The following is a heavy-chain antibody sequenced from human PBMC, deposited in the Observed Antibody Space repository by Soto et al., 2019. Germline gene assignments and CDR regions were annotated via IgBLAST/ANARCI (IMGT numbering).Heavy chain of an antibody. Sequence: SETLSLASTVSWGTITYYYWIWIRQAPGKGLEWLGYIFDGGSANYNPSLKSRVSFSLDKSQNQLSLKLTSVTGADTAIYYCVSVEGTPTVTGDYYYAADAWGQGTAVTVSS. CDR3: VSVEGTPTVTGDYYYAADA. CDR1: WGTITYYY. J-gene: IGHJ6*02. CDR2: IFDGGSA. V-gene: IGHV4-59*12. D-gene: IGHD4-17*01.